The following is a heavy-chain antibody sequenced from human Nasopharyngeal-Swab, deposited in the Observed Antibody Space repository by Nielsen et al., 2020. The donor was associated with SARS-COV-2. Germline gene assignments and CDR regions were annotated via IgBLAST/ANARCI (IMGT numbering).Heavy chain of an antibody. Sequence: SVKVSCKASGGTFTSYTINWVRQAPGQGLEWLGETSSIFSTVKYAQRFQGRVTITADESTSTAYMELSSLRSEDTAVYYCASQLLPYAFDFWGQGTMVSVSS. CDR1: GGTFTSYT. J-gene: IGHJ3*01. D-gene: IGHD2-15*01. CDR3: ASQLLPYAFDF. CDR2: TSSIFSTV. V-gene: IGHV1-69*13.